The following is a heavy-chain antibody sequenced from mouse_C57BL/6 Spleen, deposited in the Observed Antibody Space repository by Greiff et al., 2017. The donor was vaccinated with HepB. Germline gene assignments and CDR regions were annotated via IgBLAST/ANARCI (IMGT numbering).Heavy chain of an antibody. CDR1: GFTFSSYA. J-gene: IGHJ4*01. Sequence: EVQVVESGEGLVKPGGSLKLSCAASGFTFSSYAMSWVRQTPEKRLEWVAYISSGGDYIYYADTVKGRFTISRDNARNTRYLQMSSLKSEDTAMYYCTRDRGNYPDAMDYWGQGTSVTVSS. V-gene: IGHV5-9-1*02. CDR3: TRDRGNYPDAMDY. D-gene: IGHD2-1*01. CDR2: ISSGGDYI.